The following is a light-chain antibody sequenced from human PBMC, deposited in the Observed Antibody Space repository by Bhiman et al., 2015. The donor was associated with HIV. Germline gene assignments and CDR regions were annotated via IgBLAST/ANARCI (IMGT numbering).Light chain of an antibody. CDR2: DVT. Sequence: QSALTQPASVSGSPGQSITISCTGTSSDVGGYDYVSWYQQHPGKAPKLMIYDVTERPSGVSDRFSGSTSGNTASLTISGLQPEDEADYYCSSYTSSSTYVFGTGTKVTVL. J-gene: IGLJ1*01. CDR1: SSDVGGYDY. V-gene: IGLV2-14*03. CDR3: SSYTSSSTYV.